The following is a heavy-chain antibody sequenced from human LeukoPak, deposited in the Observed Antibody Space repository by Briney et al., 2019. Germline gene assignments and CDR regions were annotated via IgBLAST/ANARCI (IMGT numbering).Heavy chain of an antibody. CDR3: ARSTNYYYYYMDV. Sequence: SETLSLTCVVYGGSFSGYYWSWIRQPPGKGLEWIGEVNHSGTTNYNPSLKSRVTISVDTSKNQFSLKLSSVTAADTAVYYCARSTNYYYYYMDVWGKGTTVTVSS. CDR1: GGSFSGYY. J-gene: IGHJ6*03. V-gene: IGHV4-34*01. CDR2: VNHSGTT.